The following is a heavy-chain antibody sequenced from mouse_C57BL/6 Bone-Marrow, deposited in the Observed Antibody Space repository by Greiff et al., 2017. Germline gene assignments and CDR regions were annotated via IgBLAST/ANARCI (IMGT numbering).Heavy chain of an antibody. CDR2: INPGSGGT. V-gene: IGHV1-54*01. D-gene: IGHD1-1*01. CDR1: GYAFTNYL. CDR3: ARGYYGSSWGVDY. Sequence: VQLQQSGAELVRPGTSVKVSCKASGYAFTNYLIEWVKQRPGQGLEWIGVINPGSGGTNYNEKFKGKATLTADKSSSTAYMQLSSLTSEDSAVYFCARGYYGSSWGVDYWGQGTSVTVSS. J-gene: IGHJ4*01.